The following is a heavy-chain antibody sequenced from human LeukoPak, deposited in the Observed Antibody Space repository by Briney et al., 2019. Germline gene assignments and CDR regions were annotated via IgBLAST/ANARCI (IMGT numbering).Heavy chain of an antibody. CDR1: GFTFSSYD. D-gene: IGHD4-17*01. CDR3: AKAHYGDYYIDY. CDR2: IGTAGDT. J-gene: IGHJ4*02. V-gene: IGHV3-13*01. Sequence: GGSLRLSCAASGFTFSSYDMHWVRQATGKGLEWVSAIGTAGDTYYPGSVKGRFTISRDNAKNSLYLQMNSLRAEDTALYYCAKAHYGDYYIDYWGQGTLVTVSS.